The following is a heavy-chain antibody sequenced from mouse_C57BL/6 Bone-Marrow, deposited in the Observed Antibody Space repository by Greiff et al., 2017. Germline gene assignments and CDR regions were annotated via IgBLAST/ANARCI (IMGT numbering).Heavy chain of an antibody. Sequence: EVKLQQSGPELVKPGASVKISCKASGYTFTDYYMNWVKQSHGKSLEWIGDINPNNGGTSYNQKFKGKATLTVDKSSSTAYMELRSLTSEDSAVYYCARENYYGSSYGGYAMDYWGQGTSVTVSS. CDR3: ARENYYGSSYGGYAMDY. J-gene: IGHJ4*01. V-gene: IGHV1-26*01. CDR2: INPNNGGT. D-gene: IGHD1-1*01. CDR1: GYTFTDYY.